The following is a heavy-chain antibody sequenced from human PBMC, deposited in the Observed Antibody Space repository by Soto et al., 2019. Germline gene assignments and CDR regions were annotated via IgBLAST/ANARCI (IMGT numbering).Heavy chain of an antibody. J-gene: IGHJ3*01. V-gene: IGHV3-15*07. CDR3: TTSVFITGLDF. D-gene: IGHD3-16*01. Sequence: GGSLRLSCAASGFTFNSYWMNWVRQAPGKGLEWVGRIKSKIDGGTADYAAPVKGRFTLSRDDSKNTLYLQMTSLKSEDTAVYYCTTSVFITGLDFWGQGTMVTVSS. CDR2: IKSKIDGGTA. CDR1: GFTFNSYW.